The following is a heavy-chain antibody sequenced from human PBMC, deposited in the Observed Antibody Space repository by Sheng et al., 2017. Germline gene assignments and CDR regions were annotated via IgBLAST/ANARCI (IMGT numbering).Heavy chain of an antibody. CDR2: IKQDGSER. V-gene: IGHV3-7*05. Sequence: EVQLVESGGGLVQPGGSLRLSCAASGFTFSTYWMSWVRQAPGKGLEWVANIKQDGSERYYVDSVKGRFTISRDNAKNSLYLQMNSLTAEDTAVYYCARDGSGYYPNYYFDYWGQGTLVTVSS. CDR3: ARDGSGYYPNYYFDY. CDR1: GFTFSTYW. D-gene: IGHD3-22*01. J-gene: IGHJ4*02.